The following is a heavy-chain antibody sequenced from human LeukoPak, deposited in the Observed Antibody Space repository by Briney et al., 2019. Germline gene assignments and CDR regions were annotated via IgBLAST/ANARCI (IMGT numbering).Heavy chain of an antibody. CDR1: GYTFTSYG. J-gene: IGHJ4*02. D-gene: IGHD2-2*01. V-gene: IGHV1-18*01. CDR3: ARVGDYCSSTSCYAGYFDY. Sequence: ASVKVSCKASGYTFTSYGISWVRQAPGQGLEWMGWIGAYNGNTNYAQKLQGRVTMTTDTSTSTAYMELRSLRSDDTAVYYCARVGDYCSSTSCYAGYFDYWGQGTLVTVSS. CDR2: IGAYNGNT.